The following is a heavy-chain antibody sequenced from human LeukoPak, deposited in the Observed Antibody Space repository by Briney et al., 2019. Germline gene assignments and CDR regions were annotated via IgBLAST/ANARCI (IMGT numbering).Heavy chain of an antibody. V-gene: IGHV3-23*01. CDR2: ISGSGGST. CDR3: AKVHRRDSALWLVVAATGGYFDY. CDR1: GFPFSSYL. Sequence: GGSLRLSCAAPGFPFSSYLMSWVRQAPGKGLEWVSAISGSGGSTYYADSVKGRFTISRDNSKNTLYLQMNSLRAEDTAVYYCAKVHRRDSALWLVVAATGGYFDYWGQGTLVTVSS. D-gene: IGHD2-15*01. J-gene: IGHJ4*02.